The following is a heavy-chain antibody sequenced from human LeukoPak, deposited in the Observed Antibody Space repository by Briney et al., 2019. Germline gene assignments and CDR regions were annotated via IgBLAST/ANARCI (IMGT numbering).Heavy chain of an antibody. D-gene: IGHD3-22*01. Sequence: PGGSLRLSCAASGFTFSAYAVNWFRQAPGKGLEWVSLISTSANTHYADSVQGRFTISRDNSKNTLYLQMNSLRVEDTAVYYCAKDLDSTGYYGENWFDPWGQGTLVTVSS. V-gene: IGHV3-23*01. J-gene: IGHJ5*02. CDR3: AKDLDSTGYYGENWFDP. CDR1: GFTFSAYA. CDR2: ISTSANT.